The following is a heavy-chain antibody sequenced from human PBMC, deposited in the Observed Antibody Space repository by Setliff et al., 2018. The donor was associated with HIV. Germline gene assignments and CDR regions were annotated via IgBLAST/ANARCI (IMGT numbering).Heavy chain of an antibody. J-gene: IGHJ3*02. D-gene: IGHD4-17*01. CDR2: IFYTGTT. V-gene: IGHV4-59*01. CDR3: ARDRPPSTVDMLGAFDR. Sequence: SETLSLTCTVSHGSISPFYWSWMRQPPGKGLEWIGYIFYTGTTKYNPSLKSRVSMSVDMSKNQLSRKLKSVTAADTAVYYCARDRPPSTVDMLGAFDRWGQGTKVTVSS. CDR1: HGSISPFY.